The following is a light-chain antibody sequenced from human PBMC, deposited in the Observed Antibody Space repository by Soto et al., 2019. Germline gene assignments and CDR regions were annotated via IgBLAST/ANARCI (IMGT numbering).Light chain of an antibody. Sequence: EIVLTQSPATLSLSPGERVTLSCRASQSVSSYLAWYQQKPGQAPRLLIYDASNRATGIPARFSGSGSGTDFTLTISSLEPEDFAVYDCQQRSNWPPGVTFGPGTKVDIK. V-gene: IGKV3-11*01. J-gene: IGKJ3*01. CDR3: QQRSNWPPGVT. CDR1: QSVSSY. CDR2: DAS.